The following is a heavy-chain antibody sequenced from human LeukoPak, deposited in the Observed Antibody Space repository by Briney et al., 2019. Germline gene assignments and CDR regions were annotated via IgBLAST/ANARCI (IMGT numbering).Heavy chain of an antibody. CDR1: GDSISSGSCY. V-gene: IGHV4-61*02. Sequence: PSETLSLTCTVSGDSISSGSCYWTWIRQPAGKGLEWIGRIYSSGSTNYNPSLKSRVTISLDTSKNQFSLKLSSVTAADTAVYYCARQLGSRDVAPYYDFWSGYSTNWFDPWGQGTLVTVSS. CDR2: IYSSGST. J-gene: IGHJ5*02. CDR3: ARQLGSRDVAPYYDFWSGYSTNWFDP. D-gene: IGHD3-3*01.